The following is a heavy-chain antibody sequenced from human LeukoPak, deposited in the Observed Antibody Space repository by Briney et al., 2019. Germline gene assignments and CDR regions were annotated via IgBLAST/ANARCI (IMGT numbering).Heavy chain of an antibody. Sequence: SVKVSCKASGGTFSSYAISWVRQAPGQGLEWMGGVIPIFGTANYAQKFQGRVTMTRDTSISTAYMELSRLSSDDTAVYYCASNGDYPYYYHYMDVWGKGTTVNISS. J-gene: IGHJ6*03. CDR1: GGTFSSYA. CDR3: ASNGDYPYYYHYMDV. V-gene: IGHV1-69*05. D-gene: IGHD4-17*01. CDR2: VIPIFGTA.